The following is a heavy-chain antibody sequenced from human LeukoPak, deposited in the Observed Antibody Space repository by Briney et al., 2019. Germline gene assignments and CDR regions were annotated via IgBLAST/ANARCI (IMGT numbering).Heavy chain of an antibody. CDR1: GYTFTSYY. D-gene: IGHD6-19*01. J-gene: IGHJ1*01. CDR3: ARDPAIAVAGKGYFQH. CDR2: ISAYNGNT. V-gene: IGHV1-18*04. Sequence: ASVKVSCKASGYTFTSYYMHWVRQAPGQGLEWMGWISAYNGNTDYAQKLQGRVTMTTDTSTSTAYMDLRSLRSDDTAVYYCARDPAIAVAGKGYFQHWGQGTLVTVSS.